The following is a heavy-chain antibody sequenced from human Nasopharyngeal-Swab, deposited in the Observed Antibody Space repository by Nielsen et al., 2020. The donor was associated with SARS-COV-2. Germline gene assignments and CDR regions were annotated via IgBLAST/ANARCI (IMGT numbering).Heavy chain of an antibody. CDR2: MYSNGIT. D-gene: IGHD2/OR15-2a*01. V-gene: IGHV4-31*03. Sequence: SETLSLTCSVSGGSISTDDYYWSWIRQHPVKGLEWIGYMYSNGITNYNPSLRSRIIMSIDTSKNQFSLHLTSVTAADTAVYFCTFYGHFWGQGTLVTVSS. CDR3: TFYGHF. J-gene: IGHJ4*02. CDR1: GGSISTDDYY.